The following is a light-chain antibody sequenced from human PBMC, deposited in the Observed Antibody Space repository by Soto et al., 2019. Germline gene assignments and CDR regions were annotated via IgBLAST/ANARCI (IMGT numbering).Light chain of an antibody. CDR2: EVS. V-gene: IGLV2-14*01. CDR3: NSYTSGSTLLV. CDR1: SSDVGGYDY. J-gene: IGLJ3*02. Sequence: QSVLTQPASVSGSPGQSITISCTGTSSDVGGYDYVSWYRQHPGKAPKLMIYEVSNRPSGVSNRFSGSKTGNTASLTISGLQAEDEADYFCNSYTSGSTLLVFGGGTKLTVL.